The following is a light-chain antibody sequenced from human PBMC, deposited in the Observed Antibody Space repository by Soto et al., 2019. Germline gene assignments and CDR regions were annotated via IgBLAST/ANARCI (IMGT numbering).Light chain of an antibody. Sequence: DLVMTQSPLSLPVTPGEPASISCRSSESLLHSNGYNYLDWYLQKPGQSPQLLIFLGSNRASGVTNRFRGWGSGTDFTLKISRGEAEDVGVYYCMQALKTPGTLGQGTKWDIK. V-gene: IGKV2-28*01. CDR2: LGS. CDR1: ESLLHSNGYNY. J-gene: IGKJ1*01. CDR3: MQALKTPGT.